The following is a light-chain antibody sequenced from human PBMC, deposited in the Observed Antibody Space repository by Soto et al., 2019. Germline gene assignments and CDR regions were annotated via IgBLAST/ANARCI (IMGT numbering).Light chain of an antibody. CDR2: EAS. CDR3: QQYDSYSWT. Sequence: DIQMTQDPSSLSVSVGDRVTITCRASQSIGSWLAWDQQKPGKAPKLLMYEASTLQSGVPSRFSGRGSVTEFPLTISSLQPDDFATYSCQQYDSYSWTFGQGTKVEL. J-gene: IGKJ1*01. CDR1: QSIGSW. V-gene: IGKV1-5*01.